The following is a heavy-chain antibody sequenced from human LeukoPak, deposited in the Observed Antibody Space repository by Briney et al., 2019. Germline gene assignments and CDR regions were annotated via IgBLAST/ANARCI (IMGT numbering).Heavy chain of an antibody. J-gene: IGHJ5*02. D-gene: IGHD6-13*01. CDR2: ISTYNGNT. CDR1: GYTFTSDG. V-gene: IGHV1-18*01. CDR3: AREAAAAGVFWFDP. Sequence: GASVKVSCKTSGYTFTSDGITWVRRAPGQGLEWMGWISTYNGNTYYAQKFQGRATMTTDTSTRTGYMELRNLKSDDTAVYYCAREAAAAGVFWFDPWGQGTLVTVSS.